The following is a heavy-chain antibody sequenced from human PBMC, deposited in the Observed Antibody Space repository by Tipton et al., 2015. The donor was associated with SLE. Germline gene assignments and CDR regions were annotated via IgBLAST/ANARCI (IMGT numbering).Heavy chain of an antibody. V-gene: IGHV4-34*01. Sequence: TLSLTCAVYGGSFSGYYWSWIRQPPGKGLEWIGEINHSGSTNYNPSLKSRFTISVDTSKNQFSLKLSSVTAADTAVYYCARDLAARGGHYFDYWGQGTLVTVSS. J-gene: IGHJ4*02. D-gene: IGHD6-6*01. CDR1: GGSFSGYY. CDR2: INHSGST. CDR3: ARDLAARGGHYFDY.